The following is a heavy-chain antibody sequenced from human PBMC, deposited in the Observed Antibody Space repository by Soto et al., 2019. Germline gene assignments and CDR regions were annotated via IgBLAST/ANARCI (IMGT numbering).Heavy chain of an antibody. J-gene: IGHJ6*02. V-gene: IGHV4-59*01. Sequence: SETLALNCPVSGWSISGFFWTWVRQPPGMPLEGLGHVADSGSTAYNPYIRSRLSLSLDVSKDRFSLELTCVTAADTATDFCARRRSTHYYYGLDVWGQGTTVPVSS. CDR3: ARRRSTHYYYGLDV. CDR2: VADSGST. CDR1: GWSISGFF.